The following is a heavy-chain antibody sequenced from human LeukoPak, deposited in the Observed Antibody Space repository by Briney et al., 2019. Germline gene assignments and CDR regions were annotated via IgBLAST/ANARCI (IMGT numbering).Heavy chain of an antibody. V-gene: IGHV3-30*18. D-gene: IGHD2-15*01. CDR3: AKSGSQYCSGGTCYFDY. Sequence: GGSLRLSCAASGFTFSNYGMHWVRQAPGKGLEWVAVISYGGDTKYYADSVKGRFTISSDNSRNTLYLQMNSLTPEDTAVYYCAKSGSQYCSGGTCYFDYWGQGTLVTVSS. CDR1: GFTFSNYG. J-gene: IGHJ4*02. CDR2: ISYGGDTK.